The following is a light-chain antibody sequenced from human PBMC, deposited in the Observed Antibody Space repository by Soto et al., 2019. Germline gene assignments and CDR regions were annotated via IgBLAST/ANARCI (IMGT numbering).Light chain of an antibody. J-gene: IGKJ1*01. CDR3: QKYNTWPA. CDR2: GAA. CDR1: QSVFSS. Sequence: EIVMTQSPATLSVSPGERVTLSCRASQSVFSSLAWYQQKPGQAPRLLIYGAATRATGIPARFSGSGSGTDFTLTISSLQSEDFAVYFCQKYNTWPAFGRGTKV. V-gene: IGKV3-15*01.